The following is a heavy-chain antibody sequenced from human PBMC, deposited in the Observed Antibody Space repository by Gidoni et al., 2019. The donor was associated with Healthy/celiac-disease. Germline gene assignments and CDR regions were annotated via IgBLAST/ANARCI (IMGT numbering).Heavy chain of an antibody. Sequence: QVQLQQWGAGLLKPSETLSLTCAVYGGSFSGYYWCWVRQPPGKGLEWIGEINHSGSTNYNPSLKSRVTISVDTSKNQFSLKLSSVTAADTAVYYCARAYGDYEFDYYYGMDVWGQGTTGTVSS. J-gene: IGHJ6*02. CDR1: GGSFSGYY. CDR3: ARAYGDYEFDYYYGMDV. D-gene: IGHD4-17*01. CDR2: INHSGST. V-gene: IGHV4-34*01.